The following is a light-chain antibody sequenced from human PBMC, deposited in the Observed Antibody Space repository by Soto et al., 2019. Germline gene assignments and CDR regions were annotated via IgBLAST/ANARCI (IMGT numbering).Light chain of an antibody. CDR2: SNN. CDR1: SSNIGSNP. CDR3: AAWDDSLNGYV. V-gene: IGLV1-44*01. J-gene: IGLJ1*01. Sequence: QSVLTQPPSASGTPGQRVNISCSGSSSNIGSNPVNWYQQLPGTAPKLLIYSNNQRPSGVPDGFSGSKSGTSASLAISGLQSDDEADYYCAAWDDSLNGYVFGTGTKLTVL.